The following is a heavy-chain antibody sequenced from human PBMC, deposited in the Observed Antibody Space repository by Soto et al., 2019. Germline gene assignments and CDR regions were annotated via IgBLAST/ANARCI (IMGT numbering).Heavy chain of an antibody. J-gene: IGHJ4*02. CDR3: VRLKPGTAAFDY. D-gene: IGHD6-13*01. Sequence: GGSLRLSCAASGFTFSSDWMHWVRQAPGKGLVWVSRINTDGSDTNYADSVRGRFTISRDNAKSTLYLQLNSLRAEDTAVYYCVRLKPGTAAFDYWGQGTLVTVSS. CDR2: INTDGSDT. V-gene: IGHV3-74*01. CDR1: GFTFSSDW.